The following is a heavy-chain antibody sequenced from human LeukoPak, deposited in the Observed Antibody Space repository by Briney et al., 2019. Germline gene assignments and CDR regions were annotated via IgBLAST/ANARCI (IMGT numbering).Heavy chain of an antibody. J-gene: IGHJ4*02. CDR3: AKDILYYYGSGSYGDY. V-gene: IGHV3-23*01. CDR2: ISGSGGST. CDR1: GFTFSSYA. Sequence: GSLRLSCAASGFTFSSYAMSWVRQAPGKGLEWVSAISGSGGSTYYADSVKGRFTISRDNSKNTLYLQMNSLRAEDTAVYYCAKDILYYYGSGSYGDYWGQGTLVTVSS. D-gene: IGHD3-10*01.